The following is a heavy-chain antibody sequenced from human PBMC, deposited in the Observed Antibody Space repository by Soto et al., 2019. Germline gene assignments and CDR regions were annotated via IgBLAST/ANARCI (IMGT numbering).Heavy chain of an antibody. V-gene: IGHV1-18*01. Sequence: ASVKVSCKASGYTFTSYGISWVRQAPGQGLEWMGWISAYNGNTNYAQKLQGRVTMTTDTSTSTAYMELRSLRSDDTAVYYCARDITMVRGAAYYYYYMDVWGKGTTVIVSS. J-gene: IGHJ6*03. CDR3: ARDITMVRGAAYYYYYMDV. CDR2: ISAYNGNT. CDR1: GYTFTSYG. D-gene: IGHD3-10*01.